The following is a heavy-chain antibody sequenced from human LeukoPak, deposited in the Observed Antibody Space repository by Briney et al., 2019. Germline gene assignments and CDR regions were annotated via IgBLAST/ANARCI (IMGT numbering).Heavy chain of an antibody. J-gene: IGHJ4*02. D-gene: IGHD3-10*01. V-gene: IGHV4-59*11. Sequence: SQTLSLTCTVSGGSISSHYWSWIRQPPGKGLEWIGYTSGSISDNPSLKSRVAVSVDTSKNQFSLKLSSVTAADTAVYYCARGAMVRTRFDYWGQGTLVTVSS. CDR2: TSGSI. CDR1: GGSISSHY. CDR3: ARGAMVRTRFDY.